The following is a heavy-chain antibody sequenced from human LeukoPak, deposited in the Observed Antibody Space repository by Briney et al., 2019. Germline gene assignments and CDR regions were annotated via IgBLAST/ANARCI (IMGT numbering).Heavy chain of an antibody. CDR1: GFTFSSYG. V-gene: IGHV3-30*02. J-gene: IGHJ4*02. CDR2: IGYDGSNK. Sequence: TGGSLRLSCAASGFTFSSYGMHWVRQAPGKGLEWVAVIGYDGSNKYYADSVKGRFTISRDNSKNTLYLEMNNLRPEDTAVYYCAKRGDFDWPHYLDYWGQGTLVTVSS. CDR3: AKRGDFDWPHYLDY. D-gene: IGHD3-9*01.